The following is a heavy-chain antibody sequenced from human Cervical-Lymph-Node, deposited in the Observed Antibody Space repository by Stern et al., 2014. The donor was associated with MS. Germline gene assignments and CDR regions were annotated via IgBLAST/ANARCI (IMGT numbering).Heavy chain of an antibody. CDR1: GDSFTSHT. V-gene: IGHV1-3*01. J-gene: IGHJ5*02. Sequence: QVQLVQSGAQVREPGASVKLSCEASGDSFTSHTLHWLRQAPGQRLEWMGWIAPGSGRPRYSQNLQGRVSINRDTSARTVNMELKNLTVGDTAMYYCARGQGPGISWYDTWGQGALITVSS. CDR2: IAPGSGRP. D-gene: IGHD2-2*01. CDR3: ARGQGPGISWYDT.